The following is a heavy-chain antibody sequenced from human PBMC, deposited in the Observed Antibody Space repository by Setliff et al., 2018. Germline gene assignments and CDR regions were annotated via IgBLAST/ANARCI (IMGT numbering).Heavy chain of an antibody. D-gene: IGHD1-26*01. CDR2: IYTRGST. Sequence: KPSETLSLTCTVSGGSINEANYYWSWIRQPAGKGLEWIGHIYTRGSTNYNPSLKSRVTLSVDTSKNQFSLKVSSVTAADTAVYYCARAPPNRYSGSYEYFYMDVWGKGTTVTVSS. V-gene: IGHV4-61*09. CDR1: GGSINEANYY. J-gene: IGHJ6*03. CDR3: ARAPPNRYSGSYEYFYMDV.